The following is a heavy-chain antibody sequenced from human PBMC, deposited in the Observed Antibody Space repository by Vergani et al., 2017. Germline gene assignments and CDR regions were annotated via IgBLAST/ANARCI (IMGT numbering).Heavy chain of an antibody. Sequence: QVQLQQWGGGLLKPSETLSLTCVVNGRSFTSYHWTWIRQSPGEGLEWVGDIDHTGRPDYNPSLKSRRTMSVDKSRNQFSLTLNSVTATDTAIYFCAGVNTETNGHLYYDYYMDVWGQGTAVTVS. D-gene: IGHD4-11*01. V-gene: IGHV4-34*01. J-gene: IGHJ6*03. CDR2: IDHTGRP. CDR1: GRSFTSYH. CDR3: AGVNTETNGHLYYDYYMDV.